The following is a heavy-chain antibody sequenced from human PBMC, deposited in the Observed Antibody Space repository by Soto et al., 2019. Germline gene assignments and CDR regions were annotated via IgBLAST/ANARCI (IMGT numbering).Heavy chain of an antibody. CDR3: ASTTDYYYYGMDV. Sequence: GESLKISCKGSGYSFTSYWIGWVRQMPGKGLEWMGIIYPGDSDTRYSPSFQGQVTISADKSISTAYLQWSSLKASDTAMYYCASTTDYYYYGMDVWGQGTTVTVSS. CDR1: GYSFTSYW. J-gene: IGHJ6*02. CDR2: IYPGDSDT. V-gene: IGHV5-51*01. D-gene: IGHD4-17*01.